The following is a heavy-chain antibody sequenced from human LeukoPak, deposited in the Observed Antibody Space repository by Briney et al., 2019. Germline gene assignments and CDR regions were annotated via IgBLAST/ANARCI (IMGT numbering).Heavy chain of an antibody. CDR2: INPNSGGT. D-gene: IGHD5-12*01. J-gene: IGHJ4*02. V-gene: IGHV1-2*02. CDR1: GYTFSGTGWY. CDR3: ARIYGGYSYFDY. Sequence: GDSVKVSCKASGYTFSGTGWYLYWLRQAPGQGLEWMGWINPNSGGTNYAQKFQGRVTMTRDTSISTAYMELSRLRSDDTAVYYCARIYGGYSYFDYWGQGTLVTVSS.